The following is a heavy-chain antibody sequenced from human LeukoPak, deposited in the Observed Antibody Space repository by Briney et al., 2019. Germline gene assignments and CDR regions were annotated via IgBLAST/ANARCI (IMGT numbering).Heavy chain of an antibody. Sequence: GASVKVSCKAYGYTFTSYGISWVRQAPGQGLEWMGWISAYNGNTNYAQKLQGRVTMTTDTSTSTAYMELRSLRSDDTAVYYCARDLQLRQQLVLGYWGQGTLVTVSS. CDR1: GYTFTSYG. D-gene: IGHD6-13*01. J-gene: IGHJ4*02. CDR3: ARDLQLRQQLVLGY. CDR2: ISAYNGNT. V-gene: IGHV1-18*01.